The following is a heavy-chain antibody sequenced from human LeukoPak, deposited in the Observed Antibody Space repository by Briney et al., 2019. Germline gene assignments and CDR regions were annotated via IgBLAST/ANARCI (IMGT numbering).Heavy chain of an antibody. D-gene: IGHD3-10*01. CDR1: GFTFSSYW. Sequence: GGSLRLSCAASGFTFSSYWMSWVRQAPGKGLEWVANIKQDGSEKYYVDSVKGRFTISRDNAKNSLYLQMNSLRAEDTAVYYCVRSRITMVRGVIAYWGQGTLVTVSS. J-gene: IGHJ4*02. CDR3: VRSRITMVRGVIAY. CDR2: IKQDGSEK. V-gene: IGHV3-7*01.